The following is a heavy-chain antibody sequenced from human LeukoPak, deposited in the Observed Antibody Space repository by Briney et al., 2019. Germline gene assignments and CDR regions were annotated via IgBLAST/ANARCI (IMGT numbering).Heavy chain of an antibody. Sequence: GASLRLSCAASGFTFSSYAMSWVRQAPGKGLEWVSTISGSGDSTYYADSVKGRFTISRDNSKNTLYLQMNSLRAEDTAVYYCARDDIAAAGNIDYWGQGTLVTVSS. CDR2: ISGSGDST. J-gene: IGHJ4*02. V-gene: IGHV3-23*01. D-gene: IGHD6-13*01. CDR3: ARDDIAAAGNIDY. CDR1: GFTFSSYA.